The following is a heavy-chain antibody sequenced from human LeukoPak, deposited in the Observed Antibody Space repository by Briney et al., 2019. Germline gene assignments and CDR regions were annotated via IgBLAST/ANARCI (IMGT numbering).Heavy chain of an antibody. V-gene: IGHV3-21*01. J-gene: IGHJ4*02. D-gene: IGHD6-19*01. CDR3: AREAVSGPSYFDY. Sequence: PGGSLRLSCAASGFTFKNYHMNWVRQVPGKGPEWVSSITDNGLSIYYADSVKGRFTISRDNAENSLYLQMDSLRAEDTAVYCCAREAVSGPSYFDYWGLGTLVTVSS. CDR1: GFTFKNYH. CDR2: ITDNGLSI.